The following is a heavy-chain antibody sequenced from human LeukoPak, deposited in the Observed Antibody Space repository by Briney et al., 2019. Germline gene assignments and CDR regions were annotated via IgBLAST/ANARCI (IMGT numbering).Heavy chain of an antibody. CDR2: ITKSSVWI. CDR1: GFTFSSYS. J-gene: IGHJ6*03. D-gene: IGHD2-21*02. Sequence: GGSLRLSCAASGFTFSSYSMSWVRQAPGKGLEWVSSITKSSVWIYYADSVKGRFTISRDNAKNSLSLQMNSLRPEDTAVYYCARDRRGGDDYYYMDVWGKGTPVTVSS. V-gene: IGHV3-21*01. CDR3: ARDRRGGDDYYYMDV.